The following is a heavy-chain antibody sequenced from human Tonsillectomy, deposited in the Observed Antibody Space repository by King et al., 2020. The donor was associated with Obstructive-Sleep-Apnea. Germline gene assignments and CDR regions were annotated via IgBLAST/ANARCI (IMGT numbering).Heavy chain of an antibody. CDR3: ARALVDYIWGSAY. V-gene: IGHV3-11*06. CDR1: GFTFSDYY. CDR2: LSGTSTYT. D-gene: IGHD3-16*01. Sequence: VQLVESGGGLVKPGGALRLSCAASGFTFSDYYMRWIRQAPGKGREWVSYLSGTSTYTNYADSVKGRFTISSDNAKNSLYLQMNSLRAEDTAVYYCARALVDYIWGSAYWGQGTLVTVSS. J-gene: IGHJ4*02.